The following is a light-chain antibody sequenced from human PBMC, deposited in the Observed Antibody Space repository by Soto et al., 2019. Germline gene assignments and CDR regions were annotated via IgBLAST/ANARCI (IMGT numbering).Light chain of an antibody. CDR1: SGHSSYA. V-gene: IGLV4-69*01. Sequence: QPVLTQSPSASASLGASVKLTCTLSSGHSSYAIAWHQQQPEKGPRYLMKLNSDGSHSKGDGTPDRFSGSSSGAERYLTISSLQSEDADDYYCPTGCTGYVFGTGTKLTVL. J-gene: IGLJ1*01. CDR2: LNSDGSH. CDR3: PTGCTGYV.